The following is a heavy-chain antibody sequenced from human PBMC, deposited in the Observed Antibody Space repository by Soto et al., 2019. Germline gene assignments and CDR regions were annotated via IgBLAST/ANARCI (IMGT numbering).Heavy chain of an antibody. Sequence: XATLFLTGAVHGASFSGYYWSWIRQPPGKGLEWIGEINHSGSTNYNPSLKSRVTISVDASKNQFSLKLSSVTAADTAVYYCERILHYYYYVMDVCGQGTTVTFSS. J-gene: IGHJ6*02. CDR3: ERILHYYYYVMDV. V-gene: IGHV4-34*01. CDR1: GASFSGYY. CDR2: INHSGST.